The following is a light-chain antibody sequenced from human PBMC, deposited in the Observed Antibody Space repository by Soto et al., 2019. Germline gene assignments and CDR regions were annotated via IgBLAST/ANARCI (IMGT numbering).Light chain of an antibody. J-gene: IGKJ1*01. CDR1: QSVSSN. V-gene: IGKV3-15*01. Sequence: EIVMTQSPATLSVSPGERATLSCRASQSVSSNLAYYQQKPGQAPRLLMYGASTRANGIPDRFSGSGSGTEFTLPISSLQSEDFAVYYCQQQNNWPPWTFGQGTKVDIK. CDR2: GAS. CDR3: QQQNNWPPWT.